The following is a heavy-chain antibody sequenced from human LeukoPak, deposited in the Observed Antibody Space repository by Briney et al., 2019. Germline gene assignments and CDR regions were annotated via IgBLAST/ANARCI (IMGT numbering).Heavy chain of an antibody. V-gene: IGHV5-51*01. D-gene: IGHD5-24*01. CDR1: GYSFTSYW. J-gene: IGHJ4*02. Sequence: GLCLMISCKGSGYSFTSYWIGWVRQMPGKGLEWMGIIYPGESDTRYSPSFQGQVTISADKSISTAYLQWSSLKASDTAIYYCARHYNWTDYWGQGTLVTVSS. CDR3: ARHYNWTDY. CDR2: IYPGESDT.